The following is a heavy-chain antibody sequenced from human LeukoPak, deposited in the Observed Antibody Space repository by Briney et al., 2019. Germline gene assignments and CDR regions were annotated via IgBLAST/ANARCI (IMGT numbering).Heavy chain of an antibody. CDR3: ASWMDVDTASDY. D-gene: IGHD5-18*01. Sequence: KPSETLSLTCTVSGGSISSSSYYWGWIRQPPGKGLEWIGSIYYSGSTYYNPSLKSRVTISVDTSKNQFSLRLSSVTAADTAVYYCASWMDVDTASDYWGQGTLVTVSS. CDR1: GGSISSSSYY. V-gene: IGHV4-39*01. CDR2: IYYSGST. J-gene: IGHJ4*02.